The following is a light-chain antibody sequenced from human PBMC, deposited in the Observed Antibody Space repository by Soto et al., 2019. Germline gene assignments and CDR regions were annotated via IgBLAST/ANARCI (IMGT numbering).Light chain of an antibody. CDR3: QQYASLPYT. V-gene: IGKV3-20*01. J-gene: IGKJ1*01. CDR1: QRITSSS. Sequence: EIVLTQSPGTLSLSPGERATLSCRASQRITSSSLAWFQQIPGQAPRLLIYGASKRATGIPDRFSGRESGTDFTLTITTLEPEDSAVYFCQQYASLPYTFGQGTKVDIK. CDR2: GAS.